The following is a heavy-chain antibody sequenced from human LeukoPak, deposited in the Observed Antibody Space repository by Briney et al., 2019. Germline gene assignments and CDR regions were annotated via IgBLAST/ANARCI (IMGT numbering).Heavy chain of an antibody. CDR2: IKQDGSEK. CDR3: ARATVTTSWGYYYYYMDV. D-gene: IGHD4-17*01. Sequence: GGSLRLSCAASGFTFSSYWMSWVRQAPGKGLEWVANIKQDGSEKYYVDSVKGRFTISRDNAKNSLYLQMSSLRAEDTAVYYCARATVTTSWGYYYYYMDVWGKGTTVTVSS. J-gene: IGHJ6*03. V-gene: IGHV3-7*01. CDR1: GFTFSSYW.